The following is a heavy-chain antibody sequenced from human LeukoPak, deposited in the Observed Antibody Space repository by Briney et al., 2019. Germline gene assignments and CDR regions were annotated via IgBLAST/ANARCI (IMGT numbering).Heavy chain of an antibody. J-gene: IGHJ4*02. CDR2: INNGGST. CDR3: AKEPRHCGADCFSLLDC. D-gene: IGHD2-21*02. Sequence: GGSLRLSCAASGFTFSNVWMSWGRQVPGKGLEWVSLINNGGSTYYADSVKGRFTISRDISKNTLYLQMNSLRAEDTAVYYCAKEPRHCGADCFSLLDCWGQGTLVTVSS. CDR1: GFTFSNVW. V-gene: IGHV3-53*01.